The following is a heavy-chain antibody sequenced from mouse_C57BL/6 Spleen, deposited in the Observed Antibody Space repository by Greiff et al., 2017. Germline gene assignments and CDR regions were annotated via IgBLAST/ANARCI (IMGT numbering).Heavy chain of an antibody. CDR1: GYTFTSYD. J-gene: IGHJ2*01. CDR2: IYPRDGST. Sequence: VQLQQSGPELVKPGASVKLSCKASGYTFTSYDINWVKQRPGQGLEWIGWIYPRDGSTKYNEKFKGKATWTVDTSSSTAYMELHSLTSEDSAVYFCARDGVAYYSNYVDDWGQGTTLTVSS. D-gene: IGHD2-5*01. CDR3: ARDGVAYYSNYVDD. V-gene: IGHV1-85*01.